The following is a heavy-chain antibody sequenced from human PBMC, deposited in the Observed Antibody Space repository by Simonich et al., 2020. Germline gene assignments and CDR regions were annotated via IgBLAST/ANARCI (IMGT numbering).Heavy chain of an antibody. CDR1: GFTFSSYW. D-gene: IGHD3-10*01. V-gene: IGHV3-7*01. Sequence: EVQLVESGGGLVQPGGSLRLSCAASGFTFSSYWMSWVRQAPGKGLEWEAKIKEDGSEKYYVDSVKGRFTSSRDNAKNSLYLQMNSLRAEDTAVYYCARDREVYGSGSYYNYWGQGTLVTVSS. CDR2: IKEDGSEK. CDR3: ARDREVYGSGSYYNY. J-gene: IGHJ4*02.